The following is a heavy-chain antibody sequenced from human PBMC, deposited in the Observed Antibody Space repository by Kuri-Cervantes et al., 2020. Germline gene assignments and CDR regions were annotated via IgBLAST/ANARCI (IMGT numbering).Heavy chain of an antibody. V-gene: IGHV4-39*01. CDR2: IYYSGST. CDR1: GGSISSSSYY. D-gene: IGHD3-22*01. CDR3: ARQARNYYDMRAFDI. Sequence: SETLSLTCTVSGGSISSSSYYWGWIRQPPGMGLEWIGSIYYSGSTYYNPSLKSRVTISVDTSKNQFSLKLSSVTAADTAVYYCARQARNYYDMRAFDIWGQGTMVTVSS. J-gene: IGHJ3*02.